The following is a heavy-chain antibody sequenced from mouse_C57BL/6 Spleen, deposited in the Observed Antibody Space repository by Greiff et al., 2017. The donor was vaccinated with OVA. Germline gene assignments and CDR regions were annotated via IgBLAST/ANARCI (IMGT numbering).Heavy chain of an antibody. D-gene: IGHD4-1*01. Sequence: QVQLQQSGAELVMPGASVKLSCKASGYTFTSYWMHWVKQRPGQGLEWIGEIDPSDSYTNYNQKFKGKSTLTVDKSSSTAYMQLSSLTSEDSAVYYCARPLGNWYFDVWGTGTTVTVSS. V-gene: IGHV1-69*01. CDR3: ARPLGNWYFDV. J-gene: IGHJ1*03. CDR2: IDPSDSYT. CDR1: GYTFTSYW.